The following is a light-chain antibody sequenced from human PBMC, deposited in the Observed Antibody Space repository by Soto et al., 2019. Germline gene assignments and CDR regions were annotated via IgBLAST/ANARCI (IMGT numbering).Light chain of an antibody. V-gene: IGKV3-15*01. Sequence: EIVMTQSPATLSVSPGERATLSCRASQSVSSNLAWYQQKPGQAPSLLIYDASTRATGIPARFSGSGSGTEFTLNISSLQSEDFAMYYCQQYYNWPRTFGQGTRVEIK. J-gene: IGKJ1*01. CDR3: QQYYNWPRT. CDR2: DAS. CDR1: QSVSSN.